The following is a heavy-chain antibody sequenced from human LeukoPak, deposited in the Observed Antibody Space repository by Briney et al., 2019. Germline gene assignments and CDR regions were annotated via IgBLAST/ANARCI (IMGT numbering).Heavy chain of an antibody. V-gene: IGHV3-53*01. Sequence: PGGSLRLSCAVSGFTVSNDYMSWVRQAPGKGLEWVSVIYSGGSTYYADSVKGRFTISRDNSKNTLYLQMNSLRAEDTAVYYCATGTYSSSDYWGQGTLVTVSS. D-gene: IGHD6-13*01. CDR3: ATGTYSSSDY. CDR1: GFTVSNDY. J-gene: IGHJ4*02. CDR2: IYSGGST.